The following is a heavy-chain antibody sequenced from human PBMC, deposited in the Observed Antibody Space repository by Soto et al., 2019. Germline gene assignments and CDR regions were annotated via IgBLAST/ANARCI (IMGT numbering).Heavy chain of an antibody. D-gene: IGHD2-15*01. CDR3: AITYCRDNSCPRDFDF. J-gene: IGHJ4*02. Sequence: QVQVVQSGAEVKKPESSVKVSCKPSGGTFNTYTVNWVRLAPGHGLEWMGRFIPILDMANYAQKFQDRVTITADRPTFPAYIELDSLTSDDTAVYYCAITYCRDNSCPRDFDFWGPGTRVTVSS. CDR2: FIPILDMA. CDR1: GGTFNTYT. V-gene: IGHV1-69*02.